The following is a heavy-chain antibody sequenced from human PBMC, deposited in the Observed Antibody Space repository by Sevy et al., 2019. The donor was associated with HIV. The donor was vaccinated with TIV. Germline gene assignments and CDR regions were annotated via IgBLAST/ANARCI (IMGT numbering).Heavy chain of an antibody. Sequence: GGSLRLSCAASGFTFSSYAMHWVRQAPGKGLEWVAVISYDGSNKYYADSVKGRFTISRDNSKNTLYLQMNSLRAEDTAVDYCAGGGGIQLSRVWVYWGQGTLVTVSS. CDR2: ISYDGSNK. V-gene: IGHV3-30-3*01. J-gene: IGHJ4*02. CDR3: AGGGGIQLSRVWVY. D-gene: IGHD5-18*01. CDR1: GFTFSSYA.